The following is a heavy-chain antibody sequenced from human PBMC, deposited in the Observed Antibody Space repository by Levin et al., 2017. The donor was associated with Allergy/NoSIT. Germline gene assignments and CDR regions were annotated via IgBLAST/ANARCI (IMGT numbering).Heavy chain of an antibody. CDR2: IYYSGST. J-gene: IGHJ3*02. CDR1: GGSISSYY. Sequence: SETLSLTCTVSGGSISSYYWSWIRQPPGKGLEWIGYIYYSGSTNYNPSLKSRVTISVDTSKNQFSLKLSSVTAADTAVYYCARHVYYPDAFDIWGQGTMVTVSS. D-gene: IGHD3-10*01. CDR3: ARHVYYPDAFDI. V-gene: IGHV4-59*08.